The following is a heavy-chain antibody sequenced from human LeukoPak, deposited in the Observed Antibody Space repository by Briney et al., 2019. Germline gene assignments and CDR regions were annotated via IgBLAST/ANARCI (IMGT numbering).Heavy chain of an antibody. CDR2: IYYTGST. V-gene: IGHV4-59*01. CDR1: GASISSYY. J-gene: IGHJ4*02. Sequence: SETLSLTCTVSGASISSYYWSWIRQPPGKGLEWIGCIYYTGSTNYNPSLKSRVTISLDTSKNQFSLKLSSVTAADTAVYYCARVSAVATSFDYGGQGTLVTVSS. D-gene: IGHD5-12*01. CDR3: ARVSAVATSFDY.